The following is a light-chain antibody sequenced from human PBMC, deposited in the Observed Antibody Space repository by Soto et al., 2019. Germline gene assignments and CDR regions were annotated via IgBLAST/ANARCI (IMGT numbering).Light chain of an antibody. J-gene: IGLJ2*01. CDR1: SSDVGAYNY. V-gene: IGLV2-11*01. CDR2: DVS. CDR3: CSYAGSYTYVV. Sequence: QSALTQPASVSGSPGQSITISCTGTSSDVGAYNYVSWYQQHPGNAPKLMIYDVSKRPSGVPDRFSGSKSGNTASLTISGLQAEDEADYYCCSYAGSYTYVVFGGGTQLTVL.